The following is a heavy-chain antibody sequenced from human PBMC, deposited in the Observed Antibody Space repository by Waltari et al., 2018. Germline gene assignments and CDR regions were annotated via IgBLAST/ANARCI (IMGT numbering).Heavy chain of an antibody. J-gene: IGHJ5*02. V-gene: IGHV4-38-2*01. CDR3: ARHGDSPKWFDP. CDR2: IYHSGIT. CDR1: GYSISSGYY. D-gene: IGHD6-13*01. Sequence: QVQLQESGPGLVKPSETLYLTCAVSGYSISSGYYWGWIRQPPGKGLEWIGSIYHSGITYYNPSLKSRVTISVDTSKNQFSLKLSSVTAADTAVYYCARHGDSPKWFDPWGQGTLVTVSS.